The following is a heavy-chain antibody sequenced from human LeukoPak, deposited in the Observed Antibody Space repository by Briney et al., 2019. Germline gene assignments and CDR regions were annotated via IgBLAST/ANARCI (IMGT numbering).Heavy chain of an antibody. V-gene: IGHV1-2*02. Sequence: ASGTASCMAAGYTFTGYYIHWVRQAHGQGLEWMGWINPNSGGTRSAQKFQGRVTMTRDTSISTANMELSSLRSDDTAVYYCARVAVAGNIVDRLDYWGQGTLVTVSS. CDR3: ARVAVAGNIVDRLDY. CDR1: GYTFTGYY. J-gene: IGHJ4*02. CDR2: INPNSGGT. D-gene: IGHD6-19*01.